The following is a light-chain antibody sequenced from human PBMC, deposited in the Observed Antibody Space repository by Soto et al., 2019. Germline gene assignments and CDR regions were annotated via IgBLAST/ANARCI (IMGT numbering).Light chain of an antibody. Sequence: DIQMTQSPSTLSGSVGDRVTITCRASQTISSWLAWYQHKQGKAPKXLIYKASTLKSGVPSRFSGSGSGTELTITISSLQPDDCETYYCQHYNSYSWTFGQGTKVDIK. CDR2: KAS. J-gene: IGKJ1*01. CDR1: QTISSW. V-gene: IGKV1-5*03. CDR3: QHYNSYSWT.